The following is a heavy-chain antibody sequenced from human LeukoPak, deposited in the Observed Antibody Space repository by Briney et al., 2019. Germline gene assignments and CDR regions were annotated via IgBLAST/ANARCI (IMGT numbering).Heavy chain of an antibody. J-gene: IGHJ6*03. CDR1: GGSISSYY. CDR2: IYYSGST. V-gene: IGHV4-59*01. CDR3: ARLGYYYYMDV. Sequence: SETLSLTCTVSGGSISSYYWSWIRQPPGKGLEWIGYIYYSGSTNYNPSLKSRVTISVDTSKNQFSLKLSSVTAADTAVYYCARLGYYYYMDVWGKGTTVTISS.